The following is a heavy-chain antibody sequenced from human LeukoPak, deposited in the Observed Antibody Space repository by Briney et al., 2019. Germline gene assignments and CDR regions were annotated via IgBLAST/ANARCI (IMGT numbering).Heavy chain of an antibody. D-gene: IGHD3-22*01. J-gene: IGHJ4*02. CDR1: GFTFSSYA. CDR3: ARGPNESPGDYYDSSGYCFDY. V-gene: IGHV3-23*01. Sequence: GESLRLSCAVSGFTFSSYAMAWVRQAPGKGPECVSGISYSGGNTYYADSVKGRFTISRDNSKNTLYLQMNSLRAEDTAVYYCARGPNESPGDYYDSSGYCFDYWGQGTLVTVSS. CDR2: ISYSGGNT.